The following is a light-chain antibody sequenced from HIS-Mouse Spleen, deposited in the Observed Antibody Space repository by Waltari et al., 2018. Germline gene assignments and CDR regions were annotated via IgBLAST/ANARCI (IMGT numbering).Light chain of an antibody. V-gene: IGLV6-57*02. J-gene: IGLJ2*01. CDR1: SGSIASNY. CDR3: QSYDSSNVV. CDR2: EDN. Sequence: NFMLTQPHSVSESPGKTVTISCTGSSGSIASNYVQRYQQRPGSAPTTVIYEDNQRPSGVPDRFSGSIDSSSDSASLTVAGLKAEDEAYYYCQSYDSSNVVFGGGTKLTVL.